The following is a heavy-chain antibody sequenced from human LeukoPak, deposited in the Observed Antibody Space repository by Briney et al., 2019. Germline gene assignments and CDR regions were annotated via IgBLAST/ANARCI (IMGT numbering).Heavy chain of an antibody. J-gene: IGHJ4*02. CDR2: IYTSGST. CDR1: GGSISSYY. V-gene: IGHV4-4*09. Sequence: SETLSLTCTVSGGSISSYYWSWIRQPPGKGLEWIGYIYTSGSTNYNPSLKSRVTISVDTSKNQFSLKLSSVTAADTAVYYCARLSYSSSRDYWGQGTLVTVSS. D-gene: IGHD6-13*01. CDR3: ARLSYSSSRDY.